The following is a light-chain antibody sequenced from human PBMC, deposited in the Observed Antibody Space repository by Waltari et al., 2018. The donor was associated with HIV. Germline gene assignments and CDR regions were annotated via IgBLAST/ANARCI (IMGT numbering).Light chain of an antibody. CDR3: GTWDSNLSVVL. Sequence: SVLTQPPSLSAAPGQKVTISCYGSDSDIGNNYVSWYQQLPETAPKLLIHENNKRPAGIHDRFSGSKSGTSATLAITGLQTGDEADYFCGTWDSNLSVVLFGGGTKLTVL. V-gene: IGLV1-51*01. J-gene: IGLJ2*01. CDR2: ENN. CDR1: DSDIGNNY.